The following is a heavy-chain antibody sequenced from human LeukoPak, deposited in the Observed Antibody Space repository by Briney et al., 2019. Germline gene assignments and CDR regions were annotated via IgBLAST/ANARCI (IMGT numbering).Heavy chain of an antibody. J-gene: IGHJ5*02. CDR1: GGSISSYY. Sequence: SETLSLTCTVTGGSISSYYWSWIRQPPGKGLEWIGYINYSGSTNYSPSLKSRVTISVDTSKNQFSLKLSSVSAADTAVYYCARQTAPRSWFDPWGQGTLVTVSS. CDR2: INYSGST. D-gene: IGHD5-18*01. V-gene: IGHV4-59*08. CDR3: ARQTAPRSWFDP.